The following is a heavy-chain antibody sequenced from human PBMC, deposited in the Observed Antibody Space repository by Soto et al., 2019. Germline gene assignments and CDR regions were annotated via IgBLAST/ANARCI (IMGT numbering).Heavy chain of an antibody. V-gene: IGHV1-69*13. CDR3: ARDYSVATLDYYYYYGMDV. J-gene: IGHJ6*02. D-gene: IGHD5-12*01. Sequence: SVKVSCKASSYTFTSYAISWVRQAPGQGLEWMGGIIPIFGTANYAQKFQGRVTITADESTSTAYMELSSLRSEDTAVYYCARDYSVATLDYYYYYGMDVWGQGTTVTVSS. CDR1: SYTFTSYA. CDR2: IIPIFGTA.